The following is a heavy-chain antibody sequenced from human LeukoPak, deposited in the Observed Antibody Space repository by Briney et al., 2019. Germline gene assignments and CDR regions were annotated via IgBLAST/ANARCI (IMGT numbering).Heavy chain of an antibody. D-gene: IGHD6-19*01. CDR1: GYTFSSYW. CDR3: AKEVAGSGSY. J-gene: IGHJ4*02. CDR2: IKQDGSAK. V-gene: IGHV3-7*03. Sequence: PGGSLRLSCAASGYTFSSYWMTWVRQAPGKGLEWVANIKQDGSAKYYVDSVKGRFTISRDNAKNSLYLQMNSLRAEDTAVYYCAKEVAGSGSYWGQGTLVTVSS.